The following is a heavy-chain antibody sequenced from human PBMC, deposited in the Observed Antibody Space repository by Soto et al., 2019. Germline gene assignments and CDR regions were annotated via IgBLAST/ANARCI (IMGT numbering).Heavy chain of an antibody. J-gene: IGHJ5*02. Sequence: QVQLVQPGAEVRKPGASVKVSCKASGDIFTNFDFNWVRQATGQGLEWIGWMRANSGDTGHDQKFQGRVSMTRDTSISTAYMELSSLRAGDTAVDYCARYMCGQGFKAWGQGTLVFVSS. V-gene: IGHV1-8*01. CDR1: GDIFTNFD. CDR2: MRANSGDT. D-gene: IGHD2-21*01. CDR3: ARYMCGQGFKA.